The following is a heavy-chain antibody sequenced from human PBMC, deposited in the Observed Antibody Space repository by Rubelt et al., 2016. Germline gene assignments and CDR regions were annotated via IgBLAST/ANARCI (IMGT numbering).Heavy chain of an antibody. CDR2: LNAGNGHT. D-gene: IGHD5-18*01. J-gene: IGHJ2*01. Sequence: QVQLVQSGAEVKKPGASVKVSCKAPGYTFTSYAMHWVRQAPGQRLEWMGWLNAGNGHTKYSQKFQGRVTITRDTSARTAYMGLSSLRSEDTAVYYCARSKDTAMVTDADWYFDLWGRGTLVTVSS. CDR1: GYTFTSYA. CDR3: ARSKDTAMVTDADWYFDL. V-gene: IGHV1-3*01.